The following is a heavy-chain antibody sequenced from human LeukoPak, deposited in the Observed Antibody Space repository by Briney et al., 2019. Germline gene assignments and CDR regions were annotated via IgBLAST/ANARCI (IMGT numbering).Heavy chain of an antibody. CDR2: TVAGYSET. CDR1: GFTISGHA. V-gene: IGHV3-23*01. Sequence: GGSLRLSCVASGFTISGHAMSWVRQAPAKGLEWVSITVAGYSETHYADSVRGRFTISRDDSSNTLSLEMISLRADDTGTYYCVKDFCRGGNCPFPFFDSWGQGTVVTVSS. J-gene: IGHJ4*02. CDR3: VKDFCRGGNCPFPFFDS. D-gene: IGHD4-23*01.